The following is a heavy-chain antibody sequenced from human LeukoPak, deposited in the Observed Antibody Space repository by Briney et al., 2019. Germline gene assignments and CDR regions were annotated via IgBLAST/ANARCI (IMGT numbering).Heavy chain of an antibody. CDR3: ARAGGYGDYWGYYYYYMDV. J-gene: IGHJ6*03. Sequence: GGSLRLSCAASGFTFSSYSMNWVRQAPGKGLEWVSYISSSSSTIYCADSVKGRFTISRDNAKNSLYLQMNSLRDEDTAVYYCARAGGYGDYWGYYYYYMDVWGKGTTVTVSS. CDR2: ISSSSSTI. CDR1: GFTFSSYS. V-gene: IGHV3-48*02. D-gene: IGHD4-17*01.